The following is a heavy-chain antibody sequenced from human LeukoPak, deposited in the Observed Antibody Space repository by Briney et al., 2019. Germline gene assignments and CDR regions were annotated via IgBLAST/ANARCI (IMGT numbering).Heavy chain of an antibody. J-gene: IGHJ4*02. V-gene: IGHV1-46*01. CDR1: GYTFTSYY. CDR2: INPSGGST. Sequence: ASVKVSCKASGYTFTSYYTHWVRQAPGQGLEWMEIINPSGGSTSYAQKFQGRVTMTRDTSTSTVYMELSSLRSEDTAVYYCARVLSGDYSPDYWGQGTLVTVSS. D-gene: IGHD4-17*01. CDR3: ARVLSGDYSPDY.